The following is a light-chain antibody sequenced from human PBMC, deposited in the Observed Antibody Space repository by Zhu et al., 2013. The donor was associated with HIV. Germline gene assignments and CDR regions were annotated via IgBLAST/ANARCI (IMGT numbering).Light chain of an antibody. Sequence: QSALTQPASVSGSPGQSITISCTGTSSDVGGYNYVSWYQQHPDKAPKLIIYEVSNRPSGVSSRFSGSKSGNTASLTISGLQADDEGDYYCGSYTSGSTLKVFGGGTKLTVL. CDR3: GSYTSGSTLKV. CDR2: EVS. J-gene: IGLJ2*01. CDR1: SSDVGGYNY. V-gene: IGLV2-14*01.